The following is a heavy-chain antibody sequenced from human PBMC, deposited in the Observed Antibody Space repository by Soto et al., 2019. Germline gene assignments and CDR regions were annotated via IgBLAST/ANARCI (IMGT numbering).Heavy chain of an antibody. D-gene: IGHD2-8*01. CDR3: ARGPDIVLMVYAYGMDV. CDR2: ISSSGSTI. J-gene: IGHJ6*02. V-gene: IGHV3-48*03. CDR1: GFTFSSYE. Sequence: GGSLRLSCAASGFTFSSYEMNWVRQAPGKGLEWVSYISSSGSTIYYADSVKGRFTISRDNAKNSPYLQMNSLRAEDTAVYYCARGPDIVLMVYAYGMDVWGQGTTVTVSS.